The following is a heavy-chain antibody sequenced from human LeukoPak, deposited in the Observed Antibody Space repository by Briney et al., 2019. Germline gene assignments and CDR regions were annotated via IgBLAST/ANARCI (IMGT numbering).Heavy chain of an antibody. Sequence: SETMSLTCAVSDYSISSTYYWGWIRQPPGQGLEWIGSIYHSGSTFYNPSLKSRITISVDTSKNQFSLKLSSVTAADTAVYYCARLLYGSGTKANPGGQGTLVTVSS. CDR3: ARLLYGSGTKANP. D-gene: IGHD3-10*01. V-gene: IGHV4-38-2*01. J-gene: IGHJ5*02. CDR2: IYHSGST. CDR1: DYSISSTYY.